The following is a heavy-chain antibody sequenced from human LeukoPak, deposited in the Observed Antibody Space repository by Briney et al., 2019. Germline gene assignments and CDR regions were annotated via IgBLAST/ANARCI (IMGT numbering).Heavy chain of an antibody. CDR1: GFTFSSYE. CDR3: ARLRYFDGY. J-gene: IGHJ4*02. CDR2: ISSSGSTI. Sequence: GGSLRLSCAASGFTFSSYEMNWVRQAPGKGLEWVSYISSSGSTIYYADSVKGRFTISRDKAKNSLYLQMNSLRAEDTAVYYCARLRYFDGYWGQGTLVTVSS. V-gene: IGHV3-48*03. D-gene: IGHD3-9*01.